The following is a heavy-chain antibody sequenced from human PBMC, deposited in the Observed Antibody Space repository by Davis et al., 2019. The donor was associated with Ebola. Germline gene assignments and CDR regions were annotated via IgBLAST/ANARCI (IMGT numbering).Heavy chain of an antibody. CDR1: GFTFGDYA. Sequence: GESLKISCTASGFTFGDYAMSWFRQAPGKGLEWVGFIRSKAYGGTTEYAASVKGRFTISRDDSKSIAYLQMNSLKTEDTAVYYCTRVNIVATIRFDYWGQGTLVTVSS. V-gene: IGHV3-49*03. D-gene: IGHD5-12*01. CDR2: IRSKAYGGTT. J-gene: IGHJ4*02. CDR3: TRVNIVATIRFDY.